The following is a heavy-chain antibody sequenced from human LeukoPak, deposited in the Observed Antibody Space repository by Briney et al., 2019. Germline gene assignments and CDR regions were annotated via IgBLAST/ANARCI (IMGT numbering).Heavy chain of an antibody. V-gene: IGHV4-59*01. CDR1: GGSISSYY. CDR2: IYYSGST. D-gene: IGHD2-21*02. CDR3: ATCGGDCFGAFDI. J-gene: IGHJ3*02. Sequence: SETLSLTCTVSGGSISSYYWSWIRQPPGKGLEWVGYIYYSGSTNYNPSLKSRVTISVDTSKNQFSLKLSSVTAADTAVYYGATCGGDCFGAFDIWGQGTMVTVSS.